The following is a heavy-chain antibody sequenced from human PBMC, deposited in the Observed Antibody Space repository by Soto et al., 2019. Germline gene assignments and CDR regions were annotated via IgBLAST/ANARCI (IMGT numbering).Heavy chain of an antibody. J-gene: IGHJ5*01. CDR1: GGSIGGAGYS. Sequence: SETLSLTCAVSGGSIGGAGYSWSWIRQLPGGGLDWIGYIYESGTILYNPSLKTRLTISLNWSDKQFSLTLNSVTAADTAVYYCATDPGGPPLNRFDSWGHGTLVTVSS. D-gene: IGHD3-16*01. CDR2: IYESGTI. CDR3: ATDPGGPPLNRFDS. V-gene: IGHV4-30-2*01.